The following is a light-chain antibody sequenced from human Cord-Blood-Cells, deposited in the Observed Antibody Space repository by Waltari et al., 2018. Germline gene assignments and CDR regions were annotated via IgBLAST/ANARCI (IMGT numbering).Light chain of an antibody. Sequence: DIHMTQSPSSLSASVGDRVTITCRASQSISSFLKWYQQKPGKAPKIRIYAASSLQSGVPSRFSGSVSGIDFTLTISRLPAEDFATYLCQESYITPMCSFGPGTKLEIK. CDR3: QESYITPMCS. CDR1: QSISSF. V-gene: IGKV1-39*01. CDR2: AAS. J-gene: IGKJ2*04.